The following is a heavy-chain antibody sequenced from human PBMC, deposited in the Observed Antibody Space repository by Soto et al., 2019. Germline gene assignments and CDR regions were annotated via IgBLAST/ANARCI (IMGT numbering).Heavy chain of an antibody. V-gene: IGHV4-39*01. CDR1: GGSISSSSYY. D-gene: IGHD3-3*01. CDR3: ARGMDFWSGYYVRSGWFDP. CDR2: IYYSGST. J-gene: IGHJ5*02. Sequence: QLQLQESGPGLVKPSETLSLTCTVSGGSISSSSYYWGWIRQPPGKGLEWIGSIYYSGSTYYNPSLKSRVTISVDTSKNQFSLKLSSVTAADTAVYYCARGMDFWSGYYVRSGWFDPWGQGTLVTVSS.